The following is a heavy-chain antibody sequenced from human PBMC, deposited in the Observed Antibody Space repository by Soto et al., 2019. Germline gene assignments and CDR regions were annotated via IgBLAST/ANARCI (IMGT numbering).Heavy chain of an antibody. D-gene: IGHD2-15*01. CDR1: GYTFTSYG. CDR2: ISAYNGNI. J-gene: IGHJ4*02. V-gene: IGHV1-18*01. Sequence: ASVKVSCKASGYTFTSYGISWVRQAPGQGLEWMGWISAYNGNINYAQKLQGRVTMTTDTSTNTAYMELRSLRSDDTAVYYCARPLRQYCSGGSCYFFDYWGQGTLVTVSS. CDR3: ARPLRQYCSGGSCYFFDY.